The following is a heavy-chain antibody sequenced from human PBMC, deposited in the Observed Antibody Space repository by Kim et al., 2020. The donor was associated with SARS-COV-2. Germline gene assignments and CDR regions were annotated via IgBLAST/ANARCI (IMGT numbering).Heavy chain of an antibody. CDR1: GFTFSSYG. D-gene: IGHD6-19*01. V-gene: IGHV3-30*18. J-gene: IGHJ5*02. Sequence: GGSLRLSCAASGFTFSSYGMHWVRQAPGKGLEWVAVISYDGSNKYYADSVKGRFTISRDNSKNTLYLQMNSLRAEDTAVYYCAKDRVADTNWFDPWGQGTLVTVSS. CDR3: AKDRVADTNWFDP. CDR2: ISYDGSNK.